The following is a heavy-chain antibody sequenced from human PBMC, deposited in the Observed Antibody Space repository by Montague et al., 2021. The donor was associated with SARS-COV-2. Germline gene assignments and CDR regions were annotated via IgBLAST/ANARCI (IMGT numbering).Heavy chain of an antibody. CDR1: GFSLSTSGVG. D-gene: IGHD2-2*01. Sequence: PALVKPTQTLTLTCTFSGFSLSTSGVGVGWIRQPPGKALEWLALIYWDDDKRYSPSLKSRLTITKDTSKNQVVLTMTNMDPVDTATYYCARGVCSSTSCRFDYWGQGTLVTVSS. CDR3: ARGVCSSTSCRFDY. CDR2: IYWDDDK. J-gene: IGHJ4*02. V-gene: IGHV2-5*02.